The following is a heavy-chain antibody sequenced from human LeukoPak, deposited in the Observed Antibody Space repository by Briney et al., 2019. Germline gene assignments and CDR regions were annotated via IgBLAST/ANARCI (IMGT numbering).Heavy chain of an antibody. D-gene: IGHD3-10*01. J-gene: IGHJ4*02. CDR1: GFTVSSNY. CDR2: IYSGGST. V-gene: IGHV3-53*01. CDR3: ARGPGESPDY. Sequence: GGSLRLYCAASGFTVSSNYMSWVRQAPGKGLEWVSGIYSGGSTYYADSVKGRFTISRDNSKNTLYLQMNSLRAEDTGVYYCARGPGESPDYWGQGTLVTVSS.